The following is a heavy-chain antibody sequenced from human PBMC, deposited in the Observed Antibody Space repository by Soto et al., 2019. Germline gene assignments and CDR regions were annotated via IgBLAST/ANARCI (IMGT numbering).Heavy chain of an antibody. CDR1: GFTFSSYA. D-gene: IGHD6-13*01. J-gene: IGHJ6*01. CDR3: ARDRGIAAAGKFYYGMDV. CDR2: ISYDGSNK. Sequence: QVQLVESGGGVVQPGRSLRLSCAASGFTFSSYAMHWVRQAPGKGLEWVAVISYDGSNKYYADSVKGRFTISRDNSKNTLYLQMNSLRAEDTAVYYCARDRGIAAAGKFYYGMDVW. V-gene: IGHV3-30-3*01.